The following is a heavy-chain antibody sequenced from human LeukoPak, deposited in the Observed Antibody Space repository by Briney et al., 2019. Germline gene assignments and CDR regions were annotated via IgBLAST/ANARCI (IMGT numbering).Heavy chain of an antibody. CDR1: GFTFSSYE. Sequence: QAGGSLILSCAASGFTFSSYEMNWVRQAPGKGLEWVSYISSSGSTIYYADSVKGRFTISRDNAKNSLYLQMNGLKAEDTAIYYCATDSGSSWYKGLDYWGQGTLVTVSS. CDR3: ATDSGSSWYKGLDY. CDR2: ISSSGSTI. J-gene: IGHJ4*02. D-gene: IGHD6-13*01. V-gene: IGHV3-48*03.